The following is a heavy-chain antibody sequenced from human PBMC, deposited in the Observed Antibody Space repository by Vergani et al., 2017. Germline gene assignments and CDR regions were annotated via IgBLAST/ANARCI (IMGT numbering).Heavy chain of an antibody. CDR1: GFTFSSYG. Sequence: QVQLVESGGGVVQPGRSLRLSCAASGFTFSSYGMHWVRQAPGKGLEWVAVIWYDGSNKYYADSVKGRFTISRDNSKNTLYLQINSLRAEDTAVYYCARETRRYCGGDGYFDYWGQGTLVTVSS. CDR3: ARETRRYCGGDGYFDY. D-gene: IGHD2-21*02. CDR2: IWYDGSNK. V-gene: IGHV3-33*01. J-gene: IGHJ4*02.